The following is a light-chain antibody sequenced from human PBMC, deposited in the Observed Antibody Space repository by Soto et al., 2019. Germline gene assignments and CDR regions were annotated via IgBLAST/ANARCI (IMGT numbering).Light chain of an antibody. Sequence: DIQMTQSPSSLSASLGVRVSITCRASQSINYYLNWYQQEEGKAPQLLIYAATSLQSGVPSRFSGSGSGTKFTLTISSLQPGDFGTYYSLQRYNSPYTFGLGTKLEIK. V-gene: IGKV1-39*01. CDR2: AAT. J-gene: IGKJ2*01. CDR1: QSINYY. CDR3: LQRYNSPYT.